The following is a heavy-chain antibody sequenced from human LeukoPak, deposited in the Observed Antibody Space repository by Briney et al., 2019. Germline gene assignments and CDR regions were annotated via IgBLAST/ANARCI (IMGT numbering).Heavy chain of an antibody. CDR1: GVSISTYY. V-gene: IGHV4-4*07. D-gene: IGHD5-18*01. CDR2: LFTSGTA. Sequence: PSETLSLTCTVSGVSISTYYWSWIRQPAGKGLEWIGRLFTSGTANYNPSLKSRVTMSLDTSKNQLSLKLTSVTAADSAVYYCARDLGGYSFGSYYYYMDFWGRGTTVTVSS. J-gene: IGHJ6*03. CDR3: ARDLGGYSFGSYYYYMDF.